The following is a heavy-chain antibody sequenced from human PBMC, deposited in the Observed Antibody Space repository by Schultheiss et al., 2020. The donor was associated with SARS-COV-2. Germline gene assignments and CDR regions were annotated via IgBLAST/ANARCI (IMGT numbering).Heavy chain of an antibody. Sequence: GGSLRLSCTASGFTFSSYAMDWVRQAPGKGLEWVAVISYDGSNKYYADSVKGRFTISRDNSRNTLYLQMNSLRAEDTAVYYCTTDSTMVARDYYYYGMDVWGQGTTVTVSS. J-gene: IGHJ6*02. V-gene: IGHV3-30*07. CDR1: GFTFSSYA. D-gene: IGHD2-2*01. CDR2: ISYDGSNK. CDR3: TTDSTMVARDYYYYGMDV.